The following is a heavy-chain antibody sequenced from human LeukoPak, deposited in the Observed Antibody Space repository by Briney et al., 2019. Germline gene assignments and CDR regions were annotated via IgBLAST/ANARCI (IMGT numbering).Heavy chain of an antibody. D-gene: IGHD1-20*01. CDR2: ISSGSRTI. Sequence: PGGSLRLSCAASGFAFSSYSMNWFRQAPGRGLEWISYISSGSRTIYYADSVEGRFTISRDNGKNSLYLLLNSLRADGTAVYFCARESITGHRDFDYWGQGTLITVSS. V-gene: IGHV3-48*01. CDR1: GFAFSSYS. CDR3: ARESITGHRDFDY. J-gene: IGHJ4*02.